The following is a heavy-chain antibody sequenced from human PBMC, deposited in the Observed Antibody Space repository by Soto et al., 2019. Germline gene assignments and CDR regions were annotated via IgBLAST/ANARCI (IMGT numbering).Heavy chain of an antibody. CDR2: IYPGDHET. CDR1: GYTFSNFW. D-gene: IGHD6-13*01. J-gene: IGHJ4*02. CDR3: ARSPRSSPYFDY. Sequence: SGESLKISCGCSGYTFSNFWIALVLHLPGKGLEWMGIIYPGDHETRYSPSFHGKVTISADKSINTAYLQWSSLEASDSAFYYCARSPRSSPYFDYWGQGALVTVSS. V-gene: IGHV5-51*01.